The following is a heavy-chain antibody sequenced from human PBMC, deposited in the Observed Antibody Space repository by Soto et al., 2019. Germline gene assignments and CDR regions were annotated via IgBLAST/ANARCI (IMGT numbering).Heavy chain of an antibody. Sequence: PMSVWSGASGVKCGNYARRRVRQAPGKGLEWVAVISYDGSNKYYADSVKGRFTISRDNSKNTLYLQMNSLRAEDTAVYYRARNFRQYQLSPWAVWVQGTTVTVSS. CDR2: ISYDGSNK. CDR3: ARNFRQYQLSPWAV. J-gene: IGHJ6*02. CDR1: GVKCGNYA. V-gene: IGHV3-30-3*01. D-gene: IGHD2-2*01.